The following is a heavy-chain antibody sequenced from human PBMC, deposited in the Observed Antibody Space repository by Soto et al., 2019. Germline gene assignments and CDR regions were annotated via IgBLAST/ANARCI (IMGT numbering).Heavy chain of an antibody. V-gene: IGHV4-34*01. J-gene: IGHJ5*02. D-gene: IGHD2-2*01. CDR3: ARRRLGYCSSTSCHGWFDP. CDR2: INHSGST. CDR1: GGSFSGYY. Sequence: QVQLQQWGAGLLKPSETLSLTCAVYGGSFSGYYWSWIRQPPGKGLEWIGEINHSGSTNYNPSLKSRVTISVDTSKNQFSLKLSSVTAADTAVYYCARRRLGYCSSTSCHGWFDPWGQGTLVTVSS.